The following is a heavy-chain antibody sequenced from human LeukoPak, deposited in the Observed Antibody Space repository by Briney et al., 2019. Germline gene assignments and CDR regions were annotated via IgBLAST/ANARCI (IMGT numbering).Heavy chain of an antibody. Sequence: PSETLSLTCTVSGGSISSYYWSWIRQPPGKGLEWIGYTYYSGSTNYNPSLKSRVTISVDTSKNQFSLKLSSVTAADTAVYYCARDLGPFDAFDIWGQGTMVTVSS. CDR3: ARDLGPFDAFDI. CDR2: TYYSGST. J-gene: IGHJ3*02. V-gene: IGHV4-59*01. CDR1: GGSISSYY.